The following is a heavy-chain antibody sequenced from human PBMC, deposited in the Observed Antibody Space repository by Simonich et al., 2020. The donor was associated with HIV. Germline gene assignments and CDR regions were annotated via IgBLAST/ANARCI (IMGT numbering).Heavy chain of an antibody. CDR2: ISSSATTI. V-gene: IGHV3-48*03. CDR3: ARLDSYYYYYGLDV. D-gene: IGHD5-18*01. J-gene: IGHJ6*02. Sequence: GLEWVSFISSSATTIYYADSVKGRFTNSRDNAKNSLYLQMNTLRAEDTAVYYCARLDSYYYYYGLDVWGQGTTVTVSS.